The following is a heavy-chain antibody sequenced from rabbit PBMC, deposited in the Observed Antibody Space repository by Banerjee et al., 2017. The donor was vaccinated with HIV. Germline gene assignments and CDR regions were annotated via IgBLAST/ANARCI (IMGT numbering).Heavy chain of an antibody. D-gene: IGHD4-2*01. Sequence: QSLEESGGDLVKPGASLTLTCTASGFSFSSSYYMCWVRQPPGKGLEWIACIYAGTSGSTYYASWAKGRFTISKTSSTTVTLQMNSLTAADTATYFCARIRYAGYAGFGYADLWGPGTLVTVS. V-gene: IGHV1S40*01. CDR3: ARIRYAGYAGFGYADL. CDR1: GFSFSSSYY. CDR2: IYAGTSGST. J-gene: IGHJ6*01.